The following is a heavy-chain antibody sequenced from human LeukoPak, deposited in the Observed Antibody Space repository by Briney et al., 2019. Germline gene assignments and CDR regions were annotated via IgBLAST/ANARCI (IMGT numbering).Heavy chain of an antibody. CDR1: GFTFSSYA. D-gene: IGHD2-21*02. CDR2: ISGSGGST. V-gene: IGHV3-23*01. Sequence: PPGGSLRLSCAASGFTFSSYAMSWVRQAPGKGLEWVSAISGSGGSTYYADSVKGRFTISRDNSKNTLYLQMNSLRAEDTAVYYCAKDEAYCGGDCWNAAFDTWGQGTMVTVSS. CDR3: AKDEAYCGGDCWNAAFDT. J-gene: IGHJ3*02.